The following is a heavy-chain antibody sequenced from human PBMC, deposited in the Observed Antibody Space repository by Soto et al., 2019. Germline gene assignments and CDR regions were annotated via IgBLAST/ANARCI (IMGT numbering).Heavy chain of an antibody. J-gene: IGHJ6*02. CDR1: GFTFSSYA. D-gene: IGHD3-10*01. V-gene: IGHV3-30*04. Sequence: QVQLVESGGGVVQPGRSLRLSCAASGFTFSSYAMHWVRQTPDKGLQWVAVVSYHGTKTFYADSVKGRFTISRDNSKSTLFLRMNSLGPEDTAVYCCARASDHYGSGNYPQLGTDVWGQGTTVTVSS. CDR3: ARASDHYGSGNYPQLGTDV. CDR2: VSYHGTKT.